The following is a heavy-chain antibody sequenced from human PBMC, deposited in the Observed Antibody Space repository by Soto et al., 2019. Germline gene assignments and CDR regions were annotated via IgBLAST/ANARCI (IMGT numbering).Heavy chain of an antibody. Sequence: QVHLVQSGGEVKKPGASVIVSCKTSGYNLSTYTNNWVRQAPGHGLEWIGGMSAKNGNTDYPRKFQGRVTVTMDTSTTTSYMEVWNLRSDDTGVYYCASGYFDHFFDFWGQGTLVTVSS. V-gene: IGHV1-18*04. CDR2: MSAKNGNT. CDR1: GYNLSTYT. D-gene: IGHD3-22*01. CDR3: ASGYFDHFFDF. J-gene: IGHJ4*02.